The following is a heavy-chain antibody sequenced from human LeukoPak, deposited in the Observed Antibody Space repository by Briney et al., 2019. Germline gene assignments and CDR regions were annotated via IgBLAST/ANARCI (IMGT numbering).Heavy chain of an antibody. D-gene: IGHD1-26*01. Sequence: GASVKVSCKASGYTFTGYYMHWVRQAPGQGLEWMGWINPDSGGTNYAQKFQGRVTMTRDTSISTAYMELSRLRSDDTAVYYCARDREWELLRGDYWGQGTLVTVSS. CDR1: GYTFTGYY. CDR3: ARDREWELLRGDY. CDR2: INPDSGGT. J-gene: IGHJ4*02. V-gene: IGHV1-2*02.